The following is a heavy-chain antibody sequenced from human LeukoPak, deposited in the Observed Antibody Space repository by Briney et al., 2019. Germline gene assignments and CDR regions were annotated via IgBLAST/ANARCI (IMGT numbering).Heavy chain of an antibody. Sequence: GGSLRLSCAASGFTFDDYAMHWVRQAPGKGLEWVSGISWNSGSIGYADSVKGRFTISRDNAKNSLYLQMNSLRAEDTALYYCVKDMWTLNDMVRGVPIDSWGQGTLVTVSS. D-gene: IGHD3-10*01. CDR2: ISWNSGSI. CDR1: GFTFDDYA. CDR3: VKDMWTLNDMVRGVPIDS. V-gene: IGHV3-9*01. J-gene: IGHJ4*02.